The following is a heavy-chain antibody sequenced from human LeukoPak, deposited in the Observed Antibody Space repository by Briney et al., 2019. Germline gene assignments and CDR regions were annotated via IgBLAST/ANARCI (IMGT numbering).Heavy chain of an antibody. CDR3: AREGAIQLWTGFDY. CDR2: INWNGGST. D-gene: IGHD5-18*01. CDR1: GFTFDDYG. J-gene: IGHJ4*02. Sequence: GGSLRLSCAASGFTFDDYGMSWVRQAPGKGLELVSGINWNGGSTGYADSVKGRFTISRDNAKNSLCLQMNSLRAEDTALYYCAREGAIQLWTGFDYWGQGTLVTVSS. V-gene: IGHV3-20*04.